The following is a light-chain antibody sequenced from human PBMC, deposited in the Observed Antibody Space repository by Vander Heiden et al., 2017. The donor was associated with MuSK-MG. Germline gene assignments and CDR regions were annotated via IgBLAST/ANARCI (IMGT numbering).Light chain of an antibody. CDR3: QQRSDWPALT. Sequence: ETVLTQSPATLSLSPGERATLSCRASQSVGSYLAWYQQKPGQAPRLLIYDASSRATGIPARFSGSGSGTDFTLTISSLEPEDLAVYYCQQRSDWPALTFGGGTKVEIK. J-gene: IGKJ4*01. CDR1: QSVGSY. CDR2: DAS. V-gene: IGKV3-11*01.